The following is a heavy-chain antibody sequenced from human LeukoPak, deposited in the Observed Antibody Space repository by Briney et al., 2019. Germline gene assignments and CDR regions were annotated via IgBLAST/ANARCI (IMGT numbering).Heavy chain of an antibody. J-gene: IGHJ4*02. V-gene: IGHV3-30-3*01. CDR2: VSYDGNNK. D-gene: IGHD6-19*01. CDR1: GFTFSNYA. CDR3: ARVLSSRSSGWGYFDY. Sequence: GGSLRLSCAASGFTFSNYAIHSVRQAPGKGLEWVGVVSYDGNNKYYADSVKGRFTIFRDNSKNTLYLQMNSLRAEDTAVYYCARVLSSRSSGWGYFDYWGQGSLVTVSS.